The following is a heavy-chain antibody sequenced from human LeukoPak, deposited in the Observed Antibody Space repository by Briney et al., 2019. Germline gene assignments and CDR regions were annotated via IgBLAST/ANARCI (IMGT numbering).Heavy chain of an antibody. CDR2: ISAYNGNT. J-gene: IGHJ4*02. D-gene: IGHD2-2*01. CDR1: GYTFTSSG. Sequence: ASLKVSCKASGYTFTSSGFSWVRQAPGQGLEWMGWISAYNGNTNYAQKLQGRVTMTTDTSTSTAYMELRSLRSDDTAMYYCARDGPCSSASCQNFDSWGQGALVTVSS. CDR3: ARDGPCSSASCQNFDS. V-gene: IGHV1-18*01.